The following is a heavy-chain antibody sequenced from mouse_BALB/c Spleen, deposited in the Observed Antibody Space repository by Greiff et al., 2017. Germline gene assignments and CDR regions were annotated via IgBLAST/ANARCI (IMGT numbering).Heavy chain of an antibody. V-gene: IGHV1-14*01. CDR1: GYTFTSYV. CDR3: ARGSSPIAMDY. CDR2: INPYNDGT. J-gene: IGHJ4*01. Sequence: VQLQQSGAELVKPGASVKMSCKASGYTFTSYVMHWVKQKPGQGLEWIGYINPYNDGTKYNEKFKGKATLTSDKSSSTAYMELSSLTSEDSAVYYCARGSSPIAMDYWGQGTSVTVSS. D-gene: IGHD1-1*01.